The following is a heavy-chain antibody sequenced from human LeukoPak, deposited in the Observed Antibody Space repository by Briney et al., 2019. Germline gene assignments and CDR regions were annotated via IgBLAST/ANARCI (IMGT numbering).Heavy chain of an antibody. Sequence: ASVKVSCKASGYTFTSYDINWVRQATGQGLEWMGWMNPNSGNTGYPQKFRGRLTITADIPTSTVYMELSSLRSEDTAVYYCAREDDTGRYMGDDAFDIWGQGTMVTVSS. CDR1: GYTFTSYD. CDR3: AREDDTGRYMGDDAFDI. CDR2: MNPNSGNT. D-gene: IGHD1-26*01. J-gene: IGHJ3*02. V-gene: IGHV1-8*03.